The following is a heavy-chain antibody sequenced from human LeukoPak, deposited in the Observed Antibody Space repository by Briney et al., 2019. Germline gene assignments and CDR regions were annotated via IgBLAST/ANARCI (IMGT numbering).Heavy chain of an antibody. CDR3: ARIGYSDSRVATGLFDY. CDR1: GGFISRSNW. J-gene: IGHJ4*02. Sequence: SETLSLASPVSGGFISRSNWWSCVRQPPDKGLEWIGEIFPSGNTNYNPSLKSRVTISIDKSKNQFSLSLTSVTAAHTAVYYCARIGYSDSRVATGLFDYWGQGTLVTVSS. CDR2: IFPSGNT. D-gene: IGHD5-12*01. V-gene: IGHV4-4*02.